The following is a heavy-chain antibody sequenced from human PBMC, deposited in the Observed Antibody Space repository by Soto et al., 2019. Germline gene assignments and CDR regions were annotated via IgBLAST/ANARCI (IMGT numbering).Heavy chain of an antibody. CDR3: TLVVPAADDAFDI. CDR2: IKSRTDGGTT. Sequence: PGGSLRLSCSASGFTFTNVGMHWVRQAAGKGLEWVGGIKSRTDGGTTDYAAPVKGRFTISRDDSKNTLYLQMNSLKTEDTDVYYCTLVVPAADDAFDIWGQGTMVTVSS. J-gene: IGHJ3*02. D-gene: IGHD2-2*01. V-gene: IGHV3-15*07. CDR1: GFTFTNVG.